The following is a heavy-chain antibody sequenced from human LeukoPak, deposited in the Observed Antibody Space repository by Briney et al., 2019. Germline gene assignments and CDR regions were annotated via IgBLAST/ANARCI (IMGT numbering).Heavy chain of an antibody. Sequence: GGSLRLSCAVAGFIVSGNNMIWVRQAPGKGLEWVSIIYSGGTTYYTDSVRGRFTISRHNSKNTLYLQMNSLRLEDTAVYYCASPGPYRSDWYSEVGAFDIWGQGTMVTVSS. CDR1: GFIVSGNN. CDR3: ASPGPYRSDWYSEVGAFDI. J-gene: IGHJ3*02. CDR2: IYSGGTT. D-gene: IGHD6-19*01. V-gene: IGHV3-53*04.